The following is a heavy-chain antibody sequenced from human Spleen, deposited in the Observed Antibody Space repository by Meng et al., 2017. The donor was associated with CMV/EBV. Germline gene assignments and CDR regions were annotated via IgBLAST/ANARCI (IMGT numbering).Heavy chain of an antibody. CDR1: GFTVSGNY. CDR2: IYSGGDT. CDR3: AKGRTIFGVVPRYYFDY. J-gene: IGHJ4*02. Sequence: GESLKISCAASGFTVSGNYMTWVRQTPGKGLEWVSLIYSGGDTYYAESVKGRFTISRDNYKNTLYLEMNSLRGEDTAVYYCAKGRTIFGVVPRYYFDYWGQGALVTVSS. V-gene: IGHV3-66*02. D-gene: IGHD3-3*01.